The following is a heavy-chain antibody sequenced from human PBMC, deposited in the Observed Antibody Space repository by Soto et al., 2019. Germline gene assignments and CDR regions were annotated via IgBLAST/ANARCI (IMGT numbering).Heavy chain of an antibody. Sequence: SGSLSLACAVSGGCMSSCDFYWRWKSQPPGKGLEWIGYIYYSGSTYYNPSLKSRVTISVDTSKTQFSLKLSSVTAADTAVYNWHTARALGYDFWGQGTLVTVSS. J-gene: IGHJ4*01. CDR1: GGCMSSCDFY. V-gene: IGHV4-30-4*01. CDR2: IYYSGST. D-gene: IGHD2-15*01. CDR3: HTARALGYDF.